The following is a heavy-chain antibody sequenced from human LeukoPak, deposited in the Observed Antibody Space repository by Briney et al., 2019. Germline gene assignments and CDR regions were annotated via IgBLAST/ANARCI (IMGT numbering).Heavy chain of an antibody. CDR2: ISGSGGST. J-gene: IGHJ4*02. V-gene: IGHV3-23*01. CDR1: GFTFSSYA. D-gene: IGHD3-3*01. Sequence: PGGSLRLSCAASGFTFSSYAMSWVRQAPGKGLEWVSAISGSGGSTYYADSVKGRFTISRDNSKNTLCLQMNSLRAEDTAVYYCAKAVLEWLSASYYFDYWGQGTLVTVSS. CDR3: AKAVLEWLSASYYFDY.